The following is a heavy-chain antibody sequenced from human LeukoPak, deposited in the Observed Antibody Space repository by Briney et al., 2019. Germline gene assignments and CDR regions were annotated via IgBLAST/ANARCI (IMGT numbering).Heavy chain of an antibody. Sequence: GGSLRLSCAASGFTFSLYSITWVRQTPGRGLEWVSSISSSGSYIYYADSVKGRFTVSRDNAKNSLSLQMNSLRAEDTAVYYCARGGHDGTYYLSCWGQGTLVTVSS. CDR2: ISSSGSYI. D-gene: IGHD1-26*01. J-gene: IGHJ4*02. V-gene: IGHV3-21*01. CDR1: GFTFSLYS. CDR3: ARGGHDGTYYLSC.